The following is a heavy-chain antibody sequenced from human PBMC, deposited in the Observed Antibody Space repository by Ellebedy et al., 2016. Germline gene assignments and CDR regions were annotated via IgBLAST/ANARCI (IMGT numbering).Heavy chain of an antibody. CDR2: LSYDGNDK. Sequence: GESLKISXAASGFTFNSYDMHWVRQAPGKGLEWVAVLSYDGNDKYYADSVTGRFTVSRDNSKNTLYLQMNSLRAEDTAVYYCQVVPGALGTWGQGTLVTVSS. V-gene: IGHV3-30*03. CDR3: QVVPGALGT. CDR1: GFTFNSYD. J-gene: IGHJ4*02. D-gene: IGHD2-21*01.